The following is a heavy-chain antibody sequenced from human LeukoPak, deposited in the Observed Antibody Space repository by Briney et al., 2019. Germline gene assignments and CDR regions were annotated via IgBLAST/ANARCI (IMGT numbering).Heavy chain of an antibody. V-gene: IGHV1-8*03. Sequence: ASVKVSCKASGYTFTSYDINWVRQATGQGLEWMGWMNPNSGNTGYAQKFQGRVTITRNTSISTAYMELSSLRSEDTAVYYCARLDYYDSSGYPRMGAFDIWGQGTMVTVSS. CDR2: MNPNSGNT. D-gene: IGHD3-22*01. CDR3: ARLDYYDSSGYPRMGAFDI. J-gene: IGHJ3*02. CDR1: GYTFTSYD.